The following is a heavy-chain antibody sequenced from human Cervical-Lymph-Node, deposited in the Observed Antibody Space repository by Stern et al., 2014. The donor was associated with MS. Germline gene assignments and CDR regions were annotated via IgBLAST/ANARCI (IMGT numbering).Heavy chain of an antibody. CDR2: ISPGNSDT. CDR3: ARHGGPNWNHEAHNWFDP. CDR1: EYNFNTHW. Sequence: VQLVQSGAEVKKPGESLKISCKGSEYNFNTHWIAWVRQMPGKGLEWLGNISPGNSDTRYNPSPQGQGPISADKSIPTAYLHFSSLKASDSAMYFCARHGGPNWNHEAHNWFDPWGQGTLVTVSS. J-gene: IGHJ5*02. D-gene: IGHD1-14*01. V-gene: IGHV5-51*03.